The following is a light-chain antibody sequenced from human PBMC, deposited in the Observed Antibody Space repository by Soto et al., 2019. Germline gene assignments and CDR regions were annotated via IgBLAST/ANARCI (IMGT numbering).Light chain of an antibody. CDR1: QTVRDNY. V-gene: IGKV3-20*01. J-gene: IGKJ4*01. Sequence: FVLTQSPGTLSLSPGERATLSCSASQTVRDNYLAWYQQKPGQAPRLLIYDASSRATGIPDRFSGGGSGTDFTLTISRLEPEDFAVYYCQQFSSYPLTFGGGTKVDIK. CDR2: DAS. CDR3: QQFSSYPLT.